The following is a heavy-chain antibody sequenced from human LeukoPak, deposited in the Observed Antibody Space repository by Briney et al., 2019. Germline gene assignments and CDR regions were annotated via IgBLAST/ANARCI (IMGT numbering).Heavy chain of an antibody. CDR3: AKDYYDSSGYYYVVF. J-gene: IGHJ4*02. CDR2: ISGSGGST. Sequence: GGFLRLSCAASGFTFSSYAVSWVRQAPGKGLEWVSAISGSGGSTYYADSVKGRFTISRDNSKNTLYLQMNSLRAEDTAVYYCAKDYYDSSGYYYVVFWGQGTLVTVSS. D-gene: IGHD3-22*01. V-gene: IGHV3-23*01. CDR1: GFTFSSYA.